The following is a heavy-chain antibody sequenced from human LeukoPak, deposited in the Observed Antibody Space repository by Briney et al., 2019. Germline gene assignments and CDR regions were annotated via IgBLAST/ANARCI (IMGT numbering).Heavy chain of an antibody. CDR1: GGSISSYY. V-gene: IGHV4-59*01. CDR3: ARAARGIAAAGTTLLPYGMDV. Sequence: SETLSLTCTVSGGSISSYYWSWIRQPPGKGLEWIGYIYYSGNTNYNPSLKSRVTISVDTSKNQFSLKLSSVTAADTAVYYCARAARGIAAAGTTLLPYGMDVWGQGTRVTVSS. CDR2: IYYSGNT. D-gene: IGHD6-13*01. J-gene: IGHJ6*02.